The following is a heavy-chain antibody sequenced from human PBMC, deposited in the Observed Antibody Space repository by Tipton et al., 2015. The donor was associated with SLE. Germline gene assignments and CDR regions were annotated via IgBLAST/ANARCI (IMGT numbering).Heavy chain of an antibody. V-gene: IGHV4-59*01. CDR3: ARGSGYTSVFGAFDI. CDR2: IYYSGIT. Sequence: TLSLTCAVYGGSSSGFYWAWIRQSPGKGLEWIGYIYYSGITYYSPSLRSRVTISLDTSRHQFSLKLSSATAADTAVYYCARGSGYTSVFGAFDIWGQGTMVSVSS. CDR1: GGSSSGFY. D-gene: IGHD5-18*01. J-gene: IGHJ3*02.